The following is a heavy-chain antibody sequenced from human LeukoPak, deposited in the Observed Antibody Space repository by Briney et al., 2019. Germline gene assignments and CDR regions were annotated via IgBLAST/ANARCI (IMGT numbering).Heavy chain of an antibody. CDR2: INPNSGGT. CDR1: GYTFTSYY. Sequence: ASVKVSCKASGYTFTSYYMHWVRQAPRQGLEWMGWINPNSGGTNYAQKFQGRVTMTRDTSISTAYMELSRLRSDDTAVYYCARVPSIAARNFDYWGQGTLVTVSS. CDR3: ARVPSIAARNFDY. J-gene: IGHJ4*02. V-gene: IGHV1-2*02. D-gene: IGHD6-13*01.